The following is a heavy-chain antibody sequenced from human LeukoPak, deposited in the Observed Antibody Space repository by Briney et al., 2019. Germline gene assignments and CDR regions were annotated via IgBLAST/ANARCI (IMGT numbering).Heavy chain of an antibody. CDR1: GFTFSSYG. CDR3: ARDKIVGATNFDY. CDR2: IKQDGSEK. Sequence: PGRSLRLSCAASGFTFSSYGMHWVRQAPGKGLEWVANIKQDGSEKYYVDSVKGRFTISRDNAKNSLYLQMNSLRAEDTAVYYCARDKIVGATNFDYWGQGTLVTVSS. J-gene: IGHJ4*02. V-gene: IGHV3-7*03. D-gene: IGHD1-26*01.